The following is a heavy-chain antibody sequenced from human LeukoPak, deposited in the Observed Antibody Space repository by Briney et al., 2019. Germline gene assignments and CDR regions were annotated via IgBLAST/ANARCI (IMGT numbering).Heavy chain of an antibody. J-gene: IGHJ4*02. D-gene: IGHD3-22*01. V-gene: IGHV3-21*01. CDR3: ARTTDYYDSSFDY. Sequence: GGSLRLSCAASGFTFSSYSMNWVRQAPGKGLEWVSSISSSSSYIYYADSVKGRFTISRDNAKNSLYLQMNSLRAEDTAVYYCARTTDYYDSSFDYWGQGTLVTVSS. CDR1: GFTFSSYS. CDR2: ISSSSSYI.